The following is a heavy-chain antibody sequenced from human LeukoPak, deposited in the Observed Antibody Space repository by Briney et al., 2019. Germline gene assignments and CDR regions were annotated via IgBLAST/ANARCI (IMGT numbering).Heavy chain of an antibody. CDR2: INIGGTNT. CDR3: ATDGAGFDT. CDR1: GFTFDDYY. V-gene: IGHV3-11*01. J-gene: IGHJ5*02. Sequence: KTGGSLRLSCAASGFTFDDYYMSWIRQAPGKGLEWLSYINIGGTNTHYADSVKGRFTISRDNAKKPLYLEMNNLRAEDTAVYYCATDGAGFDTWGQGVLVTVSS.